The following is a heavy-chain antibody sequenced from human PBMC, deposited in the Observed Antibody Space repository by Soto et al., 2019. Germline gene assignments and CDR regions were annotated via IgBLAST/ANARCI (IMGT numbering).Heavy chain of an antibody. CDR1: GGSISSSSYY. V-gene: IGHV4-39*01. D-gene: IGHD6-13*01. CDR2: IYYSGST. J-gene: IGHJ4*02. Sequence: SETLSLTCTVSGGSISSSSYYWGWIRQPPGKGLEWIGSIYYSGSTYYNPSLKSRVTISVDTSKNQFSLKLSSVTAADTAVYYCARRIAAAGYFDYWGQGTLVTVSS. CDR3: ARRIAAAGYFDY.